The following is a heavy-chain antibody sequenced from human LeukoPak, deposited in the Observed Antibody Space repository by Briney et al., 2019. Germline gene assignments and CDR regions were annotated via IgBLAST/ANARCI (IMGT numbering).Heavy chain of an antibody. V-gene: IGHV3-21*01. J-gene: IGHJ6*03. Sequence: PGGSLRLSCAASGFTFSSYSMNWVRQAPGKGLEWVSSISSMSDYKYYADSVKGRFTISRDDAKNTLYLQMNSLRAEDTAVYYCARGGYSYGYMYYYYYMDVWGKGTTVTVSS. CDR1: GFTFSSYS. CDR2: ISSMSDYK. CDR3: ARGGYSYGYMYYYYYMDV. D-gene: IGHD5-18*01.